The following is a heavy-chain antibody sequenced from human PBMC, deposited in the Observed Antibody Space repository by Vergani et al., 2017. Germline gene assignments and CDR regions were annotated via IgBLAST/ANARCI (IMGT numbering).Heavy chain of an antibody. Sequence: QFQLVKSGAEVKKPGSSVKVSCKASGGTFSSYAISWVRQAPGQGLEWMGGIIPIFGTANYAQKFQGRVTITADESTSTAYMELSSLRSEATAVYYCASSCSAGSCYSGWFDPWGQGTLVTVSS. CDR3: ASSCSAGSCYSGWFDP. CDR2: IIPIFGTA. V-gene: IGHV1-69*12. CDR1: GGTFSSYA. D-gene: IGHD2-15*01. J-gene: IGHJ5*02.